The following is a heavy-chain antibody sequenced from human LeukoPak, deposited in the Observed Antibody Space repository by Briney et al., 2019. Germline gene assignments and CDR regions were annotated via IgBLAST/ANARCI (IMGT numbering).Heavy chain of an antibody. Sequence: PGGSLRLSCAASGFTFSSYGMSWVRQAPGKGLEWVSAISGSGGSTFYADSVKGRFTISRDNAKNSLYLQMNSLRAEDTAVYYCARSRIVGAIFFDYWGQGTLVTVSS. J-gene: IGHJ4*02. V-gene: IGHV3-23*01. CDR3: ARSRIVGAIFFDY. CDR2: ISGSGGST. CDR1: GFTFSSYG. D-gene: IGHD1-26*01.